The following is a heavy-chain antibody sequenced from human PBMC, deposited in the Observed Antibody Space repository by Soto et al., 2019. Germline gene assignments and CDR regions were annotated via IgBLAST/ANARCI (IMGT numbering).Heavy chain of an antibody. D-gene: IGHD6-13*01. CDR1: GGSISSGDCY. CDR3: ARAGIAAAGTPFDY. CDR2: IYYSGST. V-gene: IGHV4-30-4*01. J-gene: IGHJ4*02. Sequence: SETMSVTCTVAGGSISSGDCYWSWIRQPPGKGLEWIGYIYYSGSTYYNPSLKSRVTISVDTSKNQFSLKLSSVTAADTAVYYCARAGIAAAGTPFDYWGQGTLVTVSS.